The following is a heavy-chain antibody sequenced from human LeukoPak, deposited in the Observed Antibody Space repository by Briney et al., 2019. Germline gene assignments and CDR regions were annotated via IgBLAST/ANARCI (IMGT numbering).Heavy chain of an antibody. Sequence: PGGSLRLSCAASGFTFSSYDMHWVRQATGKGLEWVSAIGTAGDTYYPGSVKGRFTISRDNSKNTLYLQMNSLRAEDTAVYYCAKDKQWLVDYWGQGTLVTVSS. CDR1: GFTFSSYD. CDR3: AKDKQWLVDY. D-gene: IGHD6-19*01. V-gene: IGHV3-13*01. CDR2: IGTAGDT. J-gene: IGHJ4*02.